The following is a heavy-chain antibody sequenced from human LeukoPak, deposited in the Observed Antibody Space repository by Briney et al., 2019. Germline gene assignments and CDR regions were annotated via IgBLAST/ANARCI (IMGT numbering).Heavy chain of an antibody. J-gene: IGHJ4*02. D-gene: IGHD4-17*01. CDR1: GYTFTSYA. CDR3: ATNLKVDYGVFDY. Sequence: SVKVSCKASGYTFTSYAISWVRQAPGQGLEWMGGIIPIFGTANYAQKFQGRVTITADESTSTAYMELSSLRSEDTAVYYCATNLKVDYGVFDYWGQGTLVTVSS. CDR2: IIPIFGTA. V-gene: IGHV1-69*13.